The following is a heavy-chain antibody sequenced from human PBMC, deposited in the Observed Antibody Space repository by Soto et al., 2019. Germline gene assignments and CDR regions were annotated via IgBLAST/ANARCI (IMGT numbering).Heavy chain of an antibody. CDR2: IWYDGSNK. D-gene: IGHD5-18*01. CDR3: ARVVGIQLWSAFDY. J-gene: IGHJ4*02. Sequence: LRLSCAASGFTFSSYGMHWVRQAPDKGLEWVAVIWYDGSNKYYADSVKGRFTISRDNSKNTLYLQMNSLRAEDTAVYYCARVVGIQLWSAFDYWGQGTLVTVSS. V-gene: IGHV3-33*01. CDR1: GFTFSSYG.